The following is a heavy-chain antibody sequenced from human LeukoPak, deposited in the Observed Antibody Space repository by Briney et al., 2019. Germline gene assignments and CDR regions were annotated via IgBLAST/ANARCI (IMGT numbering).Heavy chain of an antibody. V-gene: IGHV4-61*02. J-gene: IGHJ4*02. D-gene: IGHD6-13*01. CDR3: ARYTVPDSSSWYPRFDY. Sequence: SETLSLTCTVSGGSISSGSYYWSWIRQPAGKGLEWIGRIYTSRSTNYNPSLKSRVTISVDTSKNQFSLKLSSVTAADTAVYYCARYTVPDSSSWYPRFDYWGQGTLVTVSS. CDR1: GGSISSGSYY. CDR2: IYTSRST.